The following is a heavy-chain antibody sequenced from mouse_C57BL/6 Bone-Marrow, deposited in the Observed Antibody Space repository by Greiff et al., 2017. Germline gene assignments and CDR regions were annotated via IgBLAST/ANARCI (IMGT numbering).Heavy chain of an antibody. CDR2: IDPSDSYT. Sequence: QVQLQQPGAELVKPGASVKLSCKASGYTFTSYWMQWVKQRPGQGLEWIGEIDPSDSYTNYNQKLKGKATLTVDTSSSTAYMQLSSLTSEDSAVYYCARITTVGFDYWGQGTTLTVSS. J-gene: IGHJ2*01. V-gene: IGHV1-50*01. CDR3: ARITTVGFDY. CDR1: GYTFTSYW. D-gene: IGHD1-1*01.